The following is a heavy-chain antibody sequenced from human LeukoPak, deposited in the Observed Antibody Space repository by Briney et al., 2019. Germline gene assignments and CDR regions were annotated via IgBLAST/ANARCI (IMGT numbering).Heavy chain of an antibody. J-gene: IGHJ5*02. CDR2: ISYDGSNK. D-gene: IGHD6-13*01. V-gene: IGHV3-30*04. Sequence: GGSLRLSCAASGFTFSSYAMHWVRQAPGKGLEWVAVISYDGSNKYYADSVKGRFTISRDNSKNTLYLQMNSLRAEDTAVYYCAKGSSSWYNWFDPWGQGTLVTVSS. CDR3: AKGSSSWYNWFDP. CDR1: GFTFSSYA.